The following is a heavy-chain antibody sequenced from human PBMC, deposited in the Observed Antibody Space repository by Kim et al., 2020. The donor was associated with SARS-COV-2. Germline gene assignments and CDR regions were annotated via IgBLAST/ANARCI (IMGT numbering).Heavy chain of an antibody. CDR2: GSP. D-gene: IGHD1-1*01. Sequence: GSPNYNPSRESRVTISGDTSKNQFSLKLTSVTAADTAVYYCASQQLGLGYWGQGTLVTVSS. V-gene: IGHV4-59*08. J-gene: IGHJ4*02. CDR3: ASQQLGLGY.